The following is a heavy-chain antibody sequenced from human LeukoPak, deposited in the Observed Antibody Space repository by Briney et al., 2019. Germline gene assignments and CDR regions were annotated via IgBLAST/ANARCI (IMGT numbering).Heavy chain of an antibody. CDR1: GYSFTSYW. Sequence: GESLEISCKGSGYSFTSYWIGWVRQMPGKGLEWMGIIYPGDSDTRYSPSFQGQVTISADKSISTAYLQWSSLKASDTAMYYCARLAYCGGDCYWYFQHWGQGTLVTVSS. CDR2: IYPGDSDT. CDR3: ARLAYCGGDCYWYFQH. D-gene: IGHD2-21*02. J-gene: IGHJ1*01. V-gene: IGHV5-51*01.